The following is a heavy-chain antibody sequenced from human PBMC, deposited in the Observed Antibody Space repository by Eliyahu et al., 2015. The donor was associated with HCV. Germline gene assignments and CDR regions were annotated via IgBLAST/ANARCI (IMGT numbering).Heavy chain of an antibody. CDR1: GFTFSSYS. CDR3: ARDDLRYFDKWFDP. Sequence: EVQLVESGGGLVKPGXSLRXSCAASGFTFSSYSMNWVRQAPGKGLEWVSSISSSSSSIYYADSVKGRFTISRDNAKNSLYLQMNSLRAEDTAVYYCARDDLRYFDKWFDPWGQGTLVTVSS. D-gene: IGHD3-9*01. V-gene: IGHV3-21*01. J-gene: IGHJ5*02. CDR2: ISSSSSSI.